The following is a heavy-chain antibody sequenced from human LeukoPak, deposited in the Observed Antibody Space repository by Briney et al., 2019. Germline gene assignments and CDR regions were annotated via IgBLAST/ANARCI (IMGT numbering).Heavy chain of an antibody. CDR2: IYHSGST. D-gene: IGHD5-12*01. CDR1: GGSISTYY. CDR3: ARGGGYASPIGY. V-gene: IGHV4-59*01. J-gene: IGHJ4*02. Sequence: SETLSLICTLSGGSISTYYWSWIRQPPGKGLEWIGYIYHSGSTNYNPSLKSRVTISVDTSKNQFSLKLSSVTAADTAVYYCARGGGYASPIGYWGQGALVTVSS.